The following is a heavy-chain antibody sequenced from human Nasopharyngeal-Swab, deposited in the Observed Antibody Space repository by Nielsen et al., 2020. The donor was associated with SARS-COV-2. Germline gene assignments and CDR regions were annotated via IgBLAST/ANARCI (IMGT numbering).Heavy chain of an antibody. CDR2: ISSDGRST. V-gene: IGHV3-64*01. CDR1: GFTFSGYA. CDR3: ARERCGGDCYSDY. Sequence: GESLKISCAASGFTFSGYAMYWVRQAPGKGLEYVSLISSDGRSTYYANSMKGKLTVSRDNSKNTLYLQMGSLRAEDMAVYYCARERCGGDCYSDYWGQGTLVTVSS. D-gene: IGHD2-21*01. J-gene: IGHJ4*02.